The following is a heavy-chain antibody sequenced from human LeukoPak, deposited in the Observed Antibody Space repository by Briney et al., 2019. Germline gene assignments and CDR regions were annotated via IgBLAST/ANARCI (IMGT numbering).Heavy chain of an antibody. CDR3: ARYDSSGYYGTTFDY. V-gene: IGHV4-59*01. J-gene: IGHJ4*02. D-gene: IGHD3-22*01. Sequence: SETLSLTCTVSGGSISSYYWSWIRQPPGKGLEWIGYIYYSGSTNYNPSLKSRVTISVDTSKNQFSLKLSSVTAADTAVYYCARYDSSGYYGTTFDYWGQGTLVTVSS. CDR2: IYYSGST. CDR1: GGSISSYY.